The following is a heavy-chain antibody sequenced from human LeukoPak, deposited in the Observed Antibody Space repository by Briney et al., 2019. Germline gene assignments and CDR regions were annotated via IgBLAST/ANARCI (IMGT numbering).Heavy chain of an antibody. D-gene: IGHD2-2*01. J-gene: IGHJ4*02. CDR1: GGSFSGYY. V-gene: IGHV4-34*01. CDR3: ARTALLGYCSSTSCSLKRLFDY. CDR2: INHSGST. Sequence: PSETLSLTCAVYGGSFSGYYWSWIRQPPGKGLEWIGEINHSGSTNYNPSLKSRVTISVDTSKNQFSLNLSSVTAADTAVYYCARTALLGYCSSTSCSLKRLFDYWGQGTLVTVSS.